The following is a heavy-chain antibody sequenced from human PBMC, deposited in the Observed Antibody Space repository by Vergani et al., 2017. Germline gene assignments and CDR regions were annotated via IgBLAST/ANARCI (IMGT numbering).Heavy chain of an antibody. D-gene: IGHD3-9*01. V-gene: IGHV1-69*14. CDR1: GGTFSSYA. Sequence: QVQLVQSGAEVKKPGSSVKVSCKASGGTFSSYAISWVRQAPGQGLEWMGRIIPICGTANYAQQFQGRVTITADKSTSTAYMGLSSLRAEDTAVYYCAGDLAGRAHKPTSYYDYRDVWGKGP. CDR2: IIPICGTA. J-gene: IGHJ6*03. CDR3: AGDLAGRAHKPTSYYDYRDV.